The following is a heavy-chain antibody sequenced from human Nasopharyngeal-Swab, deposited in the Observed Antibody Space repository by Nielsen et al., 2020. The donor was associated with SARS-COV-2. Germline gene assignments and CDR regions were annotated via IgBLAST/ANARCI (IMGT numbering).Heavy chain of an antibody. Sequence: WVRQAPRQGLEWMGGFDPEDGETIYAQKFQGRVTMTEDTSTDTAYMELSSLRSEDTAVYYCATGLPLLRFLEWLLYWGQGTLVTVSS. CDR3: ATGLPLLRFLEWLLY. V-gene: IGHV1-24*01. CDR2: FDPEDGET. J-gene: IGHJ4*02. D-gene: IGHD3-3*01.